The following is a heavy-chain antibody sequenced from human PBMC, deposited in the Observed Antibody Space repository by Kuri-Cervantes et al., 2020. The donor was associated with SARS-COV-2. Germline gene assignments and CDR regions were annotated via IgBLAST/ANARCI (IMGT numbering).Heavy chain of an antibody. Sequence: SVKVSCKASGGTFSNYGTSWVRQAPGQGLEWMGGIIPSFGTTKYARKFQGRVTITADESTSTAYMELSSLRYEDTAVYYCTREGHSSGWDAEYFHHWGQGTLVTVFS. V-gene: IGHV1-69*13. D-gene: IGHD6-19*01. CDR2: IIPSFGTT. CDR1: GGTFSNYG. J-gene: IGHJ1*01. CDR3: TREGHSSGWDAEYFHH.